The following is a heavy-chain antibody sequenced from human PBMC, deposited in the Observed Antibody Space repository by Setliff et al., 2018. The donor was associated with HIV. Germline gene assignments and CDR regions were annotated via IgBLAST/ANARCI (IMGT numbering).Heavy chain of an antibody. CDR2: IDPSDSYT. V-gene: IGHV5-10-1*04. D-gene: IGHD3-10*01. J-gene: IGHJ5*02. Sequence: GESLKIYCKGSGYSFTSYWLSWVRQMPGKGLEWMGRIDPSDSYTNYSPSVQGQVTISDDKSISTAYLQGSSLKASDTATYFCVRLNRGSTWSIASDRGFFDPWGQGTLVTVSS. CDR3: VRLNRGSTWSIASDRGFFDP. CDR1: GYSFTSYW.